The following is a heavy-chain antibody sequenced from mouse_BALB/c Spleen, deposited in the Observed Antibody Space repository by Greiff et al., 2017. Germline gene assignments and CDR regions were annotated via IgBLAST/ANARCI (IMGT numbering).Heavy chain of an antibody. Sequence: DVQLQESGAELVRSGASVKLSCTASGFNIKDYYMHWVKQRPEQGLEWIGWIDPENGDTEYAPKFQGKATMTADTSSNTAYLQLSSLTSEDTAVYYCNGYRSYFDYWGQGTTLTVSS. CDR1: GFNIKDYY. D-gene: IGHD2-14*01. J-gene: IGHJ2*01. V-gene: IGHV14-4*02. CDR3: NGYRSYFDY. CDR2: IDPENGDT.